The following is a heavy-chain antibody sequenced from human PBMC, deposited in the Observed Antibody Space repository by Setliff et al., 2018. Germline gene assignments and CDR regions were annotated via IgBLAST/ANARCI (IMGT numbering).Heavy chain of an antibody. CDR3: ARLGRNNSAPPGDY. V-gene: IGHV5-51*01. J-gene: IGHJ4*02. Sequence: GESLKISCKASGYSFPSYWIGWVRQVPGKGLELMGIIYPGDSHTRYSPSFQGQVTISADKSILTAFLQWTYLKASDSAMYYCARLGRNNSAPPGDYWGQGTLVT. CDR1: GYSFPSYW. D-gene: IGHD6-25*01. CDR2: IYPGDSHT.